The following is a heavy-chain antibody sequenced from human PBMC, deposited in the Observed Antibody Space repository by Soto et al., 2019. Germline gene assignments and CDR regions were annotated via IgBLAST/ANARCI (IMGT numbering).Heavy chain of an antibody. CDR2: MNPNSGNT. D-gene: IGHD2-15*01. J-gene: IGHJ4*02. CDR3: ARSAPKGLGYCSGGSCYKLDY. Sequence: GTSVKLSCKACGDSFTSYDINWVRQATGQGLEWMGWMNPNSGNTGYAQKFQGRVTMTRNTSISTAYMELSSLRSEDTAVYYCARSAPKGLGYCSGGSCYKLDYWGQGTPVTVSS. CDR1: GDSFTSYD. V-gene: IGHV1-8*01.